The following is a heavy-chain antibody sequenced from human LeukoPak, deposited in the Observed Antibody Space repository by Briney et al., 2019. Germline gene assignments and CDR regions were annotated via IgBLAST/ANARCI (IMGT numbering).Heavy chain of an antibody. D-gene: IGHD2-21*02. J-gene: IGHJ4*02. CDR1: GYTFTSYG. CDR3: ASSAYCGGDCYSSYYFDY. CDR2: ISAYNGNT. V-gene: IGHV1-18*01. Sequence: EASAKVSCKASGYTFTSYGISWVRQAPGQGLEWMGWISAYNGNTNYAQKLQGRVTMTTDTSTSTAYMELRSLRSDDTAVYYCASSAYCGGDCYSSYYFDYWGQGTLVTVSS.